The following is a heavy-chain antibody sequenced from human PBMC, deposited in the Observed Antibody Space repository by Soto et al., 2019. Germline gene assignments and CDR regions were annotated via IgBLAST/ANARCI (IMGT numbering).Heavy chain of an antibody. CDR3: AMQYDFSSGYHLYYLDY. CDR1: GGYISGYC. D-gene: IGHD3-3*01. Sequence: PSEPMRLLSTVSGGYISGYCWGCISQHTGKGLEWIGSIYYSGSTYYNPSLKSRVTISVDTSKNQFSLKLSSVTAADTAVYYCAMQYDFSSGYHLYYLDYWCQGTLVTFSS. J-gene: IGHJ4*02. V-gene: IGHV4-39*01. CDR2: IYYSGST.